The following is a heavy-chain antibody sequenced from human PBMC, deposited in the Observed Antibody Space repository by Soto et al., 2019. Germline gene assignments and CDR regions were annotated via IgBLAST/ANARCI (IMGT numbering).Heavy chain of an antibody. D-gene: IGHD3-22*01. V-gene: IGHV1-2*04. Sequence: SVKASCKASAYTFTGYYMHWVRQAPGQGLEWMGWINPNSGGTNYAQKFQGWVTMTRDTSISTAYMELSRLRSDDTAVYYCARGTGYYDSSGYYLDAFDIWGQGTMVTVSS. CDR1: AYTFTGYY. CDR2: INPNSGGT. J-gene: IGHJ3*02. CDR3: ARGTGYYDSSGYYLDAFDI.